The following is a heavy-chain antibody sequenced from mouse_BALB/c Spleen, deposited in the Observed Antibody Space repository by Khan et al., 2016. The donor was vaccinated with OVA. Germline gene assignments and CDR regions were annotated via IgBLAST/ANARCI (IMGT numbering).Heavy chain of an antibody. CDR2: IWGDGST. D-gene: IGHD1-2*01. J-gene: IGHJ3*01. CDR3: ARELRLEGFAF. V-gene: IGHV2-6-7*01. CDR1: GFSLTGYG. Sequence: VQLVESGPGLVAPSQSLSITCTVSGFSLTGYGVNWVRQPPGKGLEWLGMIWGDGSTDYNSVLNSRLSITKDNSKSQVFLKMNSLQTDDTARYYCARELRLEGFAFWGQGTLVTVSA.